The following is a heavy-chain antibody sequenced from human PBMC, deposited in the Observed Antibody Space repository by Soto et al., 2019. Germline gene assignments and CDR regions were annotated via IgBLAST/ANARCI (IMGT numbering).Heavy chain of an antibody. CDR3: ATYYDDVTGLSYFGMDV. D-gene: IGHD3-22*01. Sequence: QVQLVESGGGVVQPGESLRLSCAASGFNFSTYAMHWVRQAPGKGLEWVAVMSFDGKYKYFADSVKGRLILSRDNSKNTLYLQMSSLGAEDTAVYYCATYYDDVTGLSYFGMDVWGQGTTVTVSS. CDR2: MSFDGKYK. V-gene: IGHV3-30*04. J-gene: IGHJ6*02. CDR1: GFNFSTYA.